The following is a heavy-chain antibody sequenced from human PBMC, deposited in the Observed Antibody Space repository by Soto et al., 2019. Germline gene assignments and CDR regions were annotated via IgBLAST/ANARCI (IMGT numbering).Heavy chain of an antibody. CDR2: TNYGSKWSY. Sequence: SQTLSLTCAISGDSVSDSSVSWNWIRQSPSRGLEWLGRTNYGSKWSYAYAESVRSRITINADTSKNQLSLHLNSVTAEDSSVYYCASVVVPAAIDAFDIWGQGTMVTVSS. J-gene: IGHJ3*02. D-gene: IGHD2-2*01. V-gene: IGHV6-1*01. CDR3: ASVVVPAAIDAFDI. CDR1: GDSVSDSSVS.